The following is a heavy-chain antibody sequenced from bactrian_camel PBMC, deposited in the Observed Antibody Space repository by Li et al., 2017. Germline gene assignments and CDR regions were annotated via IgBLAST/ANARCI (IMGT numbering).Heavy chain of an antibody. V-gene: IGHV3S26*01. J-gene: IGHJ4*01. Sequence: VQLVESGGGSVQAGGSLRLSCAATGDTYRRYCLAWFRQGPGKERDRIASIHSDGATSYSDSVKGRFTISEDKAKNTLYLQMNSLKPEDTAVYYCVTDPDIWCSDDVSAIWGQGTQVTVS. CDR3: VTDPDIWCSDDVSAI. D-gene: IGHD4*01. CDR1: GDTYRRYC. CDR2: IHSDGAT.